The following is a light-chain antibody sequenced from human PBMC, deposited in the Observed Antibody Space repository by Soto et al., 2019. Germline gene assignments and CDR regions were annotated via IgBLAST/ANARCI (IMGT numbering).Light chain of an antibody. V-gene: IGKV3-20*01. CDR1: ESVGSSR. CDR2: GDS. J-gene: IGKJ1*01. CDR3: QQYGRSPPT. Sequence: EIVLTQSPGTLSLSPGERATLFYRASESVGSSRLAWYQQNPGQAPKLLMYGDSNRAAGIPDRFSGSGSGTDFTLSISRLEPEDVAVYYCQQYGRSPPTFGQGTKVDIK.